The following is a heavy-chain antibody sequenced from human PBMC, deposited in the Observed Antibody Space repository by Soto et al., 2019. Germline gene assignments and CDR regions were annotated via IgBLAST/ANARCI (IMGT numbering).Heavy chain of an antibody. CDR2: ISYDGSNK. Sequence: PGGSLRLSCAASGFTFSSYAMHWVRQAPGKGLEWVAVISYDGSNKYYADSVKGRFTISRDNSKNTLYLQMNSLRAEDTAVYYCARDRVRFLDLSPKNYYYYGMDVWGQGTTVTVSS. D-gene: IGHD3-3*01. V-gene: IGHV3-30-3*01. J-gene: IGHJ6*02. CDR3: ARDRVRFLDLSPKNYYYYGMDV. CDR1: GFTFSSYA.